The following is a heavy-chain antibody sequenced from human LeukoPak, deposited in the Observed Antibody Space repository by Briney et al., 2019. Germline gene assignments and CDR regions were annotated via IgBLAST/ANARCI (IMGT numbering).Heavy chain of an antibody. V-gene: IGHV3-7*01. CDR3: AREVTAVEMATSYYFDY. J-gene: IGHJ4*02. D-gene: IGHD5-24*01. CDR2: IKQDGSEK. Sequence: GGSLRLSCAASGFTFSGFSMSWVRQSPTKGLEWVANIKQDGSEKYYVDSVKGRFTISRDNAKNSLYLQMNSLRAEDTAVYYCAREVTAVEMATSYYFDYWGQGTLVTVSS. CDR1: GFTFSGFS.